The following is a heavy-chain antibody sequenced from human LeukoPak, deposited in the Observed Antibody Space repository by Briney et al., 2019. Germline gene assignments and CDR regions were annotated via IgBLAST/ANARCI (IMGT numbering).Heavy chain of an antibody. D-gene: IGHD3-9*01. CDR3: AREFYDILTGYHSWDY. CDR2: INPNSGGT. Sequence: ASVKLSCKASGYTFTGYYMHWVRQAPGQGLEWMGRINPNSGGTNYAQKFQGRVTMTRDTSISTAYMELSRLRSDDTAVYYCAREFYDILTGYHSWDYWGQGTLVTVSS. CDR1: GYTFTGYY. V-gene: IGHV1-2*06. J-gene: IGHJ4*02.